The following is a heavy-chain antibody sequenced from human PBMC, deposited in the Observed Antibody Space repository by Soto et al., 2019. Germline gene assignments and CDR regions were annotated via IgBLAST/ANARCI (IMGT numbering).Heavy chain of an antibody. CDR1: GFTFSSYA. V-gene: IGHV3-30-3*01. D-gene: IGHD5-18*01. J-gene: IGHJ6*02. CDR3: ARDLLGYSYGYYYYYGMDV. Sequence: GSLRLSCAASGFTFSSYAMHWVRQAPGKGLEWVAVISYDGSNKYYADSVKGRFTISRDNSKNTLYLQMNSLRAGDTAVYYCARDLLGYSYGYYYYYGMDVWGQGTTVTVSS. CDR2: ISYDGSNK.